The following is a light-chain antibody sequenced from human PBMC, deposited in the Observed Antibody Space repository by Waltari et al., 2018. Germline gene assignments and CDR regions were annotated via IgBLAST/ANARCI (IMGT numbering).Light chain of an antibody. CDR1: QDVKNY. CDR2: TAT. Sequence: VIWVTQSPSLLSASTGDTVSITCRTSQDVKNYFAWYRQKPGKAPELLIYTATFLQTGVPSRFSGSGSGTDFTLTITSLQSEDFATYFCQQKYAFPRTFGQGTKVEVK. J-gene: IGKJ1*01. V-gene: IGKV1D-8*01. CDR3: QQKYAFPRT.